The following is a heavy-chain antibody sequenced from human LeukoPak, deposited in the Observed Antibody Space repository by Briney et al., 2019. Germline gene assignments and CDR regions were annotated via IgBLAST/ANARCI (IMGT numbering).Heavy chain of an antibody. CDR2: LSGSGGST. Sequence: GGSLRLSCATSGFTFSGYAMSWVRQAPGKGLEWVSALSGSGGSTYYADSVKGRFTISRDNSKNTLYLQMNSLRAEDTAVYYCAKRRILDYDFWSGYSNWGQGTLVTVSS. J-gene: IGHJ4*02. V-gene: IGHV3-23*01. CDR3: AKRRILDYDFWSGYSN. D-gene: IGHD3-3*01. CDR1: GFTFSGYA.